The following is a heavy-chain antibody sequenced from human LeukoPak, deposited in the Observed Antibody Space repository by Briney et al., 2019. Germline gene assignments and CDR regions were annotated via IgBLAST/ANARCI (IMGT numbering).Heavy chain of an antibody. V-gene: IGHV3-49*03. CDR3: TRGRITMIVVVAYFDY. CDR1: EFTFGDYA. D-gene: IGHD3-22*01. CDR2: IGSKAYGGTT. Sequence: GSLRLSCTASEFTFGDYAMSWFRQAPGKGLEWVGFIGSKAYGGTTEYAASVKGRFTISRDDSKSIAYLQMNSLKTEDTAVYYCTRGRITMIVVVAYFDYWGQGTLVTVSS. J-gene: IGHJ4*02.